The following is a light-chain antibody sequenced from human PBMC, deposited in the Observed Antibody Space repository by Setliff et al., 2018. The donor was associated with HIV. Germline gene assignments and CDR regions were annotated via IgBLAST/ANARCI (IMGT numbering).Light chain of an antibody. CDR1: SSGVGGYNY. J-gene: IGLJ3*02. V-gene: IGLV2-14*03. CDR3: SSYTASSTLV. CDR2: DVS. Sequence: QSVLAQPASVSGSPGQSITISCTGSSSGVGGYNYVSWYQQHPGKAPKLMIYDVSQRPSGVSDRFSGSKSGITASLTISGLQPEDESDYYCSSYTASSTLVFGGGTK.